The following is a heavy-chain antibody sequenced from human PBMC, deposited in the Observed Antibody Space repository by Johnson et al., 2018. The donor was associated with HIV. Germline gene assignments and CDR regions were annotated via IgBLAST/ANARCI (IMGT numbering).Heavy chain of an antibody. CDR3: ARVQILADDVFNI. J-gene: IGHJ3*02. D-gene: IGHD3-3*02. V-gene: IGHV3-74*02. CDR1: GFTFSTNW. Sequence: VLLVESGGDLVQPGGSLRLSCVGSGFTFSTNWMHWVRQAPGKGLVWVSRINSDGSSTSYADSVKGRFTISRDNAKNTLYLQMDSLGAEDTAVYYCARVQILADDVFNIWGQGTMVTVSS. CDR2: INSDGSST.